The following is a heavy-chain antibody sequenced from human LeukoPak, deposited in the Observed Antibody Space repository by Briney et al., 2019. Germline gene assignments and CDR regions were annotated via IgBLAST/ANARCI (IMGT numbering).Heavy chain of an antibody. CDR2: IYYSGST. J-gene: IGHJ4*02. CDR3: AREGALNYDILTGYYLRYFDY. Sequence: TSETLSLTCTVSGGSISSSSYYWGWIRQPPGKGLEWIGYIYYSGSTNYNPSLKSRVTISVDTSKNQFSLKLSSVTAADTAVYYCAREGALNYDILTGYYLRYFDYWGQGTLVTVSS. CDR1: GGSISSSSYY. D-gene: IGHD3-9*01. V-gene: IGHV4-61*01.